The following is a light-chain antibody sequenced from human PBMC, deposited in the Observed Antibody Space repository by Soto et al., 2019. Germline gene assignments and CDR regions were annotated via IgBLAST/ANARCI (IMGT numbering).Light chain of an antibody. CDR2: DVT. CDR3: SSYRPSSTDVV. J-gene: IGLJ2*01. CDR1: SSDVGSYDY. Sequence: QPVLTQPASVSGSPGQSIAISCTGTSSDVGSYDYVSWYQQHPGKAPKLLIYDVTRRPSGVSDRFSGSKSGNTASLTISGLLSEDEAHYYCSSYRPSSTDVVFGGGTKLTVL. V-gene: IGLV2-14*01.